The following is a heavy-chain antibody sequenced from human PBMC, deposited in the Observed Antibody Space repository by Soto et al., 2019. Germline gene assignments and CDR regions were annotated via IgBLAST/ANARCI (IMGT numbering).Heavy chain of an antibody. J-gene: IGHJ3*02. CDR3: ARLGLGYCSSTSCRHDAFGI. D-gene: IGHD2-2*01. Sequence: EVQLVESGGGLVQPGGSLRLSCAASGFTFSSYAMHWVRQAPGKGLEYVSAISSNGGSTYYANSVKGRFTISRDNSKNALYLQMGGLRVDDIAVYYCARLGLGYCSSTSCRHDAFGIWGQGTMVSVSS. V-gene: IGHV3-64*01. CDR1: GFTFSSYA. CDR2: ISSNGGST.